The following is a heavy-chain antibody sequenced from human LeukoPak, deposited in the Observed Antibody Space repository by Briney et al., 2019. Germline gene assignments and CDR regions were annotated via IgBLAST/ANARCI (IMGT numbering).Heavy chain of an antibody. CDR3: ARDRLYSSGWYWFDP. CDR2: IYTSGST. D-gene: IGHD6-19*01. Sequence: PSETLSLTCTASGGSISSYYWSWIRQPAGKGLEWIGRIYTSGSTNYNPSLKSRVTMSVDTSKNQFSLKLSSVTAADTAVYYCARDRLYSSGWYWFDPWGQGTLVTVSS. V-gene: IGHV4-4*07. CDR1: GGSISSYY. J-gene: IGHJ5*02.